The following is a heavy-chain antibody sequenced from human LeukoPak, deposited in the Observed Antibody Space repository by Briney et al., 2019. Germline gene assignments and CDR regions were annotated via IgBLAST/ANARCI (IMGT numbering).Heavy chain of an antibody. CDR1: GDSISRSDW. Sequence: SDILSLTCAVSGDSISRSDWWAWIQQPPGKGLEWLGNIYYSGRIYHNPSLQTRVIMSVDSSKNQFSLRLASVTAVDTAVYYCAKTRSGTYYGDSFDVWGQGILVTVSS. CDR2: IYYSGRI. J-gene: IGHJ3*01. D-gene: IGHD1-26*01. V-gene: IGHV4-28*05. CDR3: AKTRSGTYYGDSFDV.